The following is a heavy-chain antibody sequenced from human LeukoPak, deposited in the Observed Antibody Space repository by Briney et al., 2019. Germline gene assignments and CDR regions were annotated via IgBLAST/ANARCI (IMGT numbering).Heavy chain of an antibody. CDR1: GGSISSGSYY. CDR3: ARGPTYCSSSSCLQGE. CDR2: IYTSGST. V-gene: IGHV4-61*02. J-gene: IGHJ4*02. D-gene: IGHD2-15*01. Sequence: SQTLSLTCTVSGGSISSGSYYWSWIRQPAGKGLEWIGRIYTSGSTNCNPSLKSRVTISVDTSKNQFSLKLSSVTAADTAVYYCARGPTYCSSSSCLQGEWGQGTLVTVSS.